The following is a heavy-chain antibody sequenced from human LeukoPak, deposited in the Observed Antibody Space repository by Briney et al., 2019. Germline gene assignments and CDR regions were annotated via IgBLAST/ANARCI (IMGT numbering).Heavy chain of an antibody. J-gene: IGHJ4*02. Sequence: GGSLRLSCAASGFTFSSCSMNWVRQAPGKGLEWVSSISSTSSYISYTDSVKGRFTISRDNAKNSLYLQMNSLRAEDTAVYYCARAEQRYYYDTSGLRLPDYWCQGTLVTVSS. CDR2: ISSTSSYI. CDR1: GFTFSSCS. V-gene: IGHV3-21*01. CDR3: ARAEQRYYYDTSGLRLPDY. D-gene: IGHD3-22*01.